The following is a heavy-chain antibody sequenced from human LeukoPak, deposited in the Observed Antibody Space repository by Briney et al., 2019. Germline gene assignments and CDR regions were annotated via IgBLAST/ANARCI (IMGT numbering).Heavy chain of an antibody. Sequence: KPSETLSLTCTVSGGSISSYFWSWIRQPPGKGLEWIGYIYYSGSTNYNPSLKSRVTISVDTSKNQFSLKLSSVTAADTAVYYCARRTYYYDSSGYYYDYFDYWGQGTLVTVSS. J-gene: IGHJ4*02. D-gene: IGHD3-22*01. CDR1: GGSISSYF. CDR3: ARRTYYYDSSGYYYDYFDY. V-gene: IGHV4-59*01. CDR2: IYYSGST.